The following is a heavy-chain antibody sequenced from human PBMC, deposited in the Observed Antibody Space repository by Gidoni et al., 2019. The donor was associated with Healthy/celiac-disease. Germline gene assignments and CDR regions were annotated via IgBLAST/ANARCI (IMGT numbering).Heavy chain of an antibody. V-gene: IGHV3-74*01. CDR1: GFTFSSYW. CDR2: INSDGSST. J-gene: IGHJ6*02. D-gene: IGHD6-19*01. CDR3: ARERSSGWSNYYYGMDV. Sequence: EVQLVESGGGLVQPGGSLRLSCAASGFTFSSYWMHWVRQAPGKGLVWVSRINSDGSSTSDAESVKGRVTISRDNAKNTLYLQMNSLRAEDTAVYYCARERSSGWSNYYYGMDVWGQGTTVTVSS.